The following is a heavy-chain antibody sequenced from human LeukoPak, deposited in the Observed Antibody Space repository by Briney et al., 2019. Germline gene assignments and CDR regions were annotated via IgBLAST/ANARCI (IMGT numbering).Heavy chain of an antibody. D-gene: IGHD3-22*01. CDR2: IDHSGST. V-gene: IGHV4-38-2*02. Sequence: SETLSLTCTVSGYSISSGYYWGWIRQPPGKGLEWTGSIDHSGSTYYNPSLKSRVTMSVDTSKNQFSLKLSSVTAADTAVYYCAREMYYYDSSGYYPNWFDPWGQGTLVTVSS. J-gene: IGHJ5*02. CDR3: AREMYYYDSSGYYPNWFDP. CDR1: GYSISSGYY.